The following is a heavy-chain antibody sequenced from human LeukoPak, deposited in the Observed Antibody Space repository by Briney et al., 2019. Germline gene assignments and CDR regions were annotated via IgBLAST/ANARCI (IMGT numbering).Heavy chain of an antibody. D-gene: IGHD3-10*01. J-gene: IGHJ4*02. CDR1: GFTFDDYA. V-gene: IGHV3-9*01. CDR2: IIWNSGSI. CDR3: GSTVREGEDQ. Sequence: GGSLRLSCAASGFTFDDYAVHWVRQAPGKGLEWVSGIIWNSGSIGYADSVKGRFTISRDNAKNSLYLQMNSLRAEDTALYYCGSTVREGEDQWGQGTLVTVSS.